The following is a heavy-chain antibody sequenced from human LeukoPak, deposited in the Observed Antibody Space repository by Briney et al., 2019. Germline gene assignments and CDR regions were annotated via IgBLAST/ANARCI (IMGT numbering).Heavy chain of an antibody. D-gene: IGHD3-9*01. Sequence: PGGSLRLSCAASGFTFSSYAMSWVRQAPGKGLEWVSAISGSGGSTYYADSVKGRFTISRDNSKNTLYLQMNSLRAEDTAVYYCAKEARETKTYYDILTGYYPLLPRGIYYFDYWGQGTLVTVSS. V-gene: IGHV3-23*01. CDR1: GFTFSSYA. J-gene: IGHJ4*02. CDR3: AKEARETKTYYDILTGYYPLLPRGIYYFDY. CDR2: ISGSGGST.